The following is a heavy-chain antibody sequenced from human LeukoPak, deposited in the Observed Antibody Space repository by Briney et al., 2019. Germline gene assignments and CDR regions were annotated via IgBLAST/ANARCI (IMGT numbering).Heavy chain of an antibody. CDR1: GFTFSSYA. Sequence: GGSLRLSCAASGFTFSSYAVSWVRQAPGKGLEWVSSIIGRGDNTYYALSVKGRFTISRDNSKNTLYLQMNSLRAEDTAVYYCVKATYCSGGSCYYFDYWGQGTLVTVSS. CDR3: VKATYCSGGSCYYFDY. V-gene: IGHV3-23*01. CDR2: IIGRGDNT. D-gene: IGHD2-15*01. J-gene: IGHJ4*02.